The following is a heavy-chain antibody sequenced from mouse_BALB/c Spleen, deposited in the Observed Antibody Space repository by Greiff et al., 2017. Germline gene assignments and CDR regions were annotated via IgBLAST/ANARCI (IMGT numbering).Heavy chain of an antibody. CDR1: GFAFSSYD. Sequence: EVKVVESGGGLVKPGGSLKLSCAASGFAFSSYDMSWVRQTPEKRLEWVAYISSGGGSTYYPDTVKGRFTISRDNAKNTLYLQMSSLKSEDTAMYYCARQDYYGSSYNAMDYWGQGTSVTVSS. CDR3: ARQDYYGSSYNAMDY. V-gene: IGHV5-12-1*01. CDR2: ISSGGGST. D-gene: IGHD1-1*01. J-gene: IGHJ4*01.